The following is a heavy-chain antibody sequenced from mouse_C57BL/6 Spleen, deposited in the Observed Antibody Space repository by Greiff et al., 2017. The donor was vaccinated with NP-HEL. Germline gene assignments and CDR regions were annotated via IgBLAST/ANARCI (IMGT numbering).Heavy chain of an antibody. Sequence: QVQLKESGAELAKPGASVKLSCKASGYTFTSYWMHWVKQRPGQGLEWIGYINPSSGYTKYNQKFKDKATLTADKSSSTAYMQLSSLTYEDSAVYYCARGDGNYGWYFDVWGTGTTVTVSS. D-gene: IGHD2-1*01. CDR2: INPSSGYT. V-gene: IGHV1-7*01. CDR1: GYTFTSYW. J-gene: IGHJ1*03. CDR3: ARGDGNYGWYFDV.